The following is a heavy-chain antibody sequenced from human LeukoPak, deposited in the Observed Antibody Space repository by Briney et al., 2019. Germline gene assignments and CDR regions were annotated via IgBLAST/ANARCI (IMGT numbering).Heavy chain of an antibody. CDR1: GGSISSGDYY. V-gene: IGHV4-30-4*01. Sequence: SETLSLTCTVSGGSISSGDYYWSWIRQPPGKGLEWIGYIYYSGSTYYNPSLKSPVTISVDTSKNQFSLKLSSVTAADTAVYYCARVRGNYYYGMDVWGQGTTVTVSS. J-gene: IGHJ6*02. CDR2: IYYSGST. CDR3: ARVRGNYYYGMDV.